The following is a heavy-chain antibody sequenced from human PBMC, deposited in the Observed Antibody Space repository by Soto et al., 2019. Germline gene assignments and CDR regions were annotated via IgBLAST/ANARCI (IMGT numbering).Heavy chain of an antibody. V-gene: IGHV1-46*01. J-gene: IGHJ4*02. CDR1: GYIFTSYY. CDR3: SRLDPRGNSPFDH. Sequence: GASGKVCSKASGYIFTSYYIHWVRHAPGQGLEWMGWINPFDGSRMFAQSFQGRVTMTRDTSTSTVYMEVSSLRSEDTAVYYCSRLDPRGNSPFDHWGQATL. D-gene: IGHD3-10*01. CDR2: INPFDGSR.